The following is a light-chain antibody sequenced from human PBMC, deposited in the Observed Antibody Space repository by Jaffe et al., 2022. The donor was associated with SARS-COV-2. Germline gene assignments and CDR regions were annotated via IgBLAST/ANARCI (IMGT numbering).Light chain of an antibody. J-gene: IGKJ2*01. CDR2: TAS. Sequence: DIQMTQSPSSLSASVGDRVTITCRASQSVSNYLNWYRQKPGNAPKLLIYTASSLQSGVPSRFSGSGSGTDFTLTITSLQPEDFATYYCQQSYSTPYTFGQGTKLEIK. CDR1: QSVSNY. V-gene: IGKV1-39*01. CDR3: QQSYSTPYT.